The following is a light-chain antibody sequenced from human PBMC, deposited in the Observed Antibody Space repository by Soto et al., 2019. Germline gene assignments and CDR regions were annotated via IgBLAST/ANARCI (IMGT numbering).Light chain of an antibody. CDR1: SSDVGGYNY. CDR2: DVS. CDR3: QVWDTSTVV. V-gene: IGLV2-11*01. Sequence: QSALTQPRSVSGSPGQSVTISCTGTSSDVGGYNYVSWYQQYSGKAPKVMIYDVSKRPSGVPDRFSGSKSGNTASLTISGLQAEDEADYFCQVWDTSTVVFGGGTKLTVL. J-gene: IGLJ2*01.